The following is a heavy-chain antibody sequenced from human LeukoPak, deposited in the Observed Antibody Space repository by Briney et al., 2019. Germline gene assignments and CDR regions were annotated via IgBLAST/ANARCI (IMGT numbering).Heavy chain of an antibody. D-gene: IGHD2-21*01. CDR1: GFTFSSYG. V-gene: IGHV3-30*03. Sequence: GRSLRLSCAASGFTFSSYGMHWVRQAPGKGLEWVAVISYDGSNKYYADSVKGRFTISRDNSKNTLYVQMHSLRAEDTAVYYCATEKGDSPDYWGQGTLVTVSS. CDR3: ATEKGDSPDY. J-gene: IGHJ4*02. CDR2: ISYDGSNK.